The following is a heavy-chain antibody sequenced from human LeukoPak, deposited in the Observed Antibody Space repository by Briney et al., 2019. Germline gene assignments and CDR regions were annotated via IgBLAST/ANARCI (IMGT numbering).Heavy chain of an antibody. J-gene: IGHJ4*02. CDR2: ISGGGDIT. V-gene: IGHV3-23*01. CDR3: AKEDDQETLCFDY. CDR1: GFNFANHA. Sequence: GGSLRLSCAASGFNFANHAMSWVRQTAGKGLEWVSAISGGGDITYYADSVKGRFTISRDNSKNTLYLQMNSLRAEDTAVYYCAKEDDQETLCFDYWGQGTLVTVSS. D-gene: IGHD3-16*01.